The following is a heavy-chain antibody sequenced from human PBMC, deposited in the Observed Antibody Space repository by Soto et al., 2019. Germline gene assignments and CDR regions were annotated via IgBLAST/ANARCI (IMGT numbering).Heavy chain of an antibody. CDR3: ARDLGYSYGPGYY. J-gene: IGHJ4*02. Sequence: GGSLRLSCAASGFTFSSYGMHWVRQAPGKGLEWVAVIWYDGSNKYYADSVKGRFTISRDNSKNTLYLQMNSLRAEDTAVYYCARDLGYSYGPGYYWGQGTLVTVSS. CDR1: GFTFSSYG. D-gene: IGHD5-18*01. CDR2: IWYDGSNK. V-gene: IGHV3-33*01.